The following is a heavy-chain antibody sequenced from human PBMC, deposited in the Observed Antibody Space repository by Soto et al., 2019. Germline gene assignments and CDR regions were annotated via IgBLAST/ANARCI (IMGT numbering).Heavy chain of an antibody. Sequence: SETLSLTCTVSGGFISNYYWSWIRQPPGKGLEWIGYIYNSGGTNYNPSLKSRVTISVDTSKNQFSLKLSSVTAADTAVYYCAGGFDYYDSSGYYFDYWGQGTLVTVSS. D-gene: IGHD3-22*01. CDR2: IYNSGGT. CDR1: GGFISNYY. V-gene: IGHV4-59*01. J-gene: IGHJ4*02. CDR3: AGGFDYYDSSGYYFDY.